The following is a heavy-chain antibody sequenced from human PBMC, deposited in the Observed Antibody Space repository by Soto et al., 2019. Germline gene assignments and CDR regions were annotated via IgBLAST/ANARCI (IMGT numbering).Heavy chain of an antibody. CDR1: GGSISNDY. V-gene: IGHV4-4*09. Sequence: PSETLSLTCRVSGGSISNDYWTWIRQPPGKGLEWIGYIYKGGSINYNPSLKSRVTISVDTSNNQFSLKLGSVTAADTAVYYCARAYYDRSGYAVDPWGQGTLVTVSS. CDR2: IYKGGSI. J-gene: IGHJ5*02. CDR3: ARAYYDRSGYAVDP. D-gene: IGHD3-22*01.